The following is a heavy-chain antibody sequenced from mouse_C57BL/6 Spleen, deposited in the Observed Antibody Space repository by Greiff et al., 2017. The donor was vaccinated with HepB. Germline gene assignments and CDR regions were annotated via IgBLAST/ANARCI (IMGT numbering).Heavy chain of an antibody. Sequence: EVHLVESGGGLVKPGGSLKLSCAASGFTFSDYGMHWVRQAPEKGLEWVAYISSGSSTIYYADTVKGRFTISRDNAKNTLFLQMTSLRSEDTAMYYCARGGDFAYWGQGTLVTVSA. V-gene: IGHV5-17*01. J-gene: IGHJ3*01. CDR3: ARGGDFAY. CDR1: GFTFSDYG. CDR2: ISSGSSTI.